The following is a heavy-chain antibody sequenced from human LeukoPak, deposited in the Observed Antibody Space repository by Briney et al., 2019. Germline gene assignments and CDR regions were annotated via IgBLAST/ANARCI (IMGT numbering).Heavy chain of an antibody. Sequence: GGSLRLSCAASGFAVSSNYMSWVRQAPGKGLEWVSVIYSGGDTYYADSVKGRFTISRDNARNSLYLQMNSLRAEDTALYYCARIAMAGIGAGFDIWGQGTMVTV. J-gene: IGHJ3*02. D-gene: IGHD6-19*01. V-gene: IGHV3-53*01. CDR2: IYSGGDT. CDR1: GFAVSSNY. CDR3: ARIAMAGIGAGFDI.